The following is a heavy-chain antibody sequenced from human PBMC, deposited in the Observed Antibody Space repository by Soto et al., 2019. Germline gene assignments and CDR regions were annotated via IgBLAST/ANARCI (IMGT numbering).Heavy chain of an antibody. D-gene: IGHD5-12*01. V-gene: IGHV1-18*01. CDR1: SYSFTTYG. CDR3: ARTSVAQSEDYFDY. CDR2: TSSNNGKT. J-gene: IGHJ4*02. Sequence: ASVKVSCKTSSYSFTTYGISWVRQAPGQGLEWMGWTSSNNGKTKYAQKFQGRVTMTTDKSTNTVHMELRSLRSGDTAVYYCARTSVAQSEDYFDYWGQGTLVTVSS.